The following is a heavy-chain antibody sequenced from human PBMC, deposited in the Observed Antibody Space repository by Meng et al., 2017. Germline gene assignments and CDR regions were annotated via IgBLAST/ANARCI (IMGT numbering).Heavy chain of an antibody. J-gene: IGHJ4*02. Sequence: SETLSLTCTVSGGSISSYYWSWIRQPAGKGLEWFGRIYTSGSTNYNPSLRSRVTMSVDTSKNQFSLKLSSVTAADTAVYYCARDAAYDYSGSSTLWGQGTLVTVSS. V-gene: IGHV4-4*07. D-gene: IGHD1-26*01. CDR2: IYTSGST. CDR3: ARDAAYDYSGSSTL. CDR1: GGSISSYY.